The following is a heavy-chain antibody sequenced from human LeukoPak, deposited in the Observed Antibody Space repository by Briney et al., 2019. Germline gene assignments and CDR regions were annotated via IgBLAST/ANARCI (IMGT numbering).Heavy chain of an antibody. D-gene: IGHD3-22*01. J-gene: IGHJ4*02. CDR2: ISGSGGST. CDR3: AKKSRPYYYDSSGYPLDY. CDR1: GFTFSSYA. Sequence: GGSLRLSCAASGFTFSSYAMSWVRQAPGKGLEWVSAISGSGGSTYYADSVKGRFTISRDNSKNTLYLQMNSLRAGDTAVYYCAKKSRPYYYDSSGYPLDYWGQGTLVTVSS. V-gene: IGHV3-23*01.